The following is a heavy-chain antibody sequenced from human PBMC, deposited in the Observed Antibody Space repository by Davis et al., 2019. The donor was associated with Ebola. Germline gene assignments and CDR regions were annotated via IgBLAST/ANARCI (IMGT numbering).Heavy chain of an antibody. V-gene: IGHV4-34*01. CDR3: ARARGEPYYDILTGYYKTYYFDY. Sequence: SETLSLTCAVYGGSFSGYYWSWIRQPPGKGLEWIGEINHSGSTNYNPSLKSRVTISVDTSKNQFSLKLSSVTAADTAVYYCARARGEPYYDILTGYYKTYYFDYWGQGTLVTVSS. CDR2: INHSGST. D-gene: IGHD3-9*01. J-gene: IGHJ4*02. CDR1: GGSFSGYY.